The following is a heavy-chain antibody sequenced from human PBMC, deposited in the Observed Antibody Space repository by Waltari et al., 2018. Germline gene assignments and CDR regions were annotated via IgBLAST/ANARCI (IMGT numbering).Heavy chain of an antibody. CDR2: FYSSEYI. CDR3: AREVTKVELGRRLPHFFDS. Sequence: QVQLQESGPGLVKPSQTLSLPCPVSRDSFTLNSFYWNCVRKPAGKGLEWIGRFYSSEYINYNPSLKSRVTISRDTSKKQFFLKLTSVTAADTAFYYCAREVTKVELGRRLPHFFDSWGQGTLVTVSS. V-gene: IGHV4-61*02. J-gene: IGHJ4*02. D-gene: IGHD7-27*01. CDR1: RDSFTLNSFY.